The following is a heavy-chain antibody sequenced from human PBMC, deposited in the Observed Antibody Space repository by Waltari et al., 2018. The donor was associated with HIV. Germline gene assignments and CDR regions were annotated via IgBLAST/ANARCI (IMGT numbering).Heavy chain of an antibody. CDR1: GFPSIGYA. V-gene: IGHV3-30*18. CDR3: AKAKDTGGYYYYFDY. CDR2: ISYDGSKK. J-gene: IGHJ4*02. D-gene: IGHD3-22*01. Sequence: QVRLLESGGGGGKRGGPRTASCEALGFPSIGYAMPWVRQAPGKGLECVALISYDGSKKYFADSVKGRFTISRDNSKRTLFLQMNSLRTEDTAVYFCAKAKDTGGYYYYFDYWGQGVLVTVSS.